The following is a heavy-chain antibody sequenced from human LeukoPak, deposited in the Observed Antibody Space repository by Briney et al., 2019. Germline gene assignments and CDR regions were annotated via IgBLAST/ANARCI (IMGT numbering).Heavy chain of an antibody. Sequence: ASVKVSCKASGYNFTSYDINWVRQATGHGLEWRGGMNPYSVNTGYAQKFQGRVTMTRITSISNAYMELSSLRSEDTAVYYCARGRKGGITIFGVVTPYYFDYWGQGTLVTVSS. CDR2: MNPYSVNT. V-gene: IGHV1-8*01. CDR3: ARGRKGGITIFGVVTPYYFDY. CDR1: GYNFTSYD. J-gene: IGHJ4*02. D-gene: IGHD3-3*01.